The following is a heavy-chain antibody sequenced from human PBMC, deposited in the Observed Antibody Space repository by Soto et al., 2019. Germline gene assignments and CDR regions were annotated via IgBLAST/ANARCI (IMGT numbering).Heavy chain of an antibody. CDR3: AKDFGYNYGYDAFDI. Sequence: GGSLRLSCAASGFTFSSYAMSWVRQAPEKELEWVSGVSGSGGSTYCVDSVKGRFTISRDNSKNTLYLQMNSLRAEDTAVYYCAKDFGYNYGYDAFDIWGQGTMVTVSS. D-gene: IGHD5-18*01. V-gene: IGHV3-23*01. CDR2: VSGSGGST. J-gene: IGHJ3*02. CDR1: GFTFSSYA.